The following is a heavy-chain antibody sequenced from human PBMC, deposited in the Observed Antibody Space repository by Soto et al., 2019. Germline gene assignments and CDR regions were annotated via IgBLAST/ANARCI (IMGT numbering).Heavy chain of an antibody. CDR2: IYYTGST. CDR3: ARDRLGNHYYNGMDV. Sequence: QVQLQQSGPGLVKPSQTLSLTCSVSGASISSAGYYWTWIRQHPVKGLEWIGNIYYTGSTNYNESLKSRLIISVDRSENYFSLKFSYVTAADTAVYYCARDRLGNHYYNGMDVWGQGTTVTVSS. D-gene: IGHD3-10*01. J-gene: IGHJ6*02. V-gene: IGHV4-31*03. CDR1: GASISSAGYY.